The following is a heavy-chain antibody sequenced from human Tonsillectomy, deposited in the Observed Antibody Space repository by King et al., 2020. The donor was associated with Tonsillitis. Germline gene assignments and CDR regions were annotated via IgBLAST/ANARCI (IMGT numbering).Heavy chain of an antibody. CDR3: ARRDDGSGWPYGAFDL. CDR1: GYTFTSDW. CDR2: IYPGDSDT. D-gene: IGHD6-19*01. V-gene: IGHV5-51*03. J-gene: IGHJ3*01. Sequence: QLVQSGAEVKKPGQSLKISCKGSGYTFTSDWIGWVRQMPGKGLEWMGIIYPGDSDTRYSPSFQGQVTFSADKSISTAYLQWSSLKASDTAMYYCARRDDGSGWPYGAFDLWGQGTMVTVSS.